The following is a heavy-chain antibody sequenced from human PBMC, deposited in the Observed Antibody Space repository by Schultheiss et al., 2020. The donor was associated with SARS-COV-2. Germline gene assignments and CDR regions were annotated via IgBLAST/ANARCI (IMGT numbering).Heavy chain of an antibody. J-gene: IGHJ4*02. CDR2: IRSKAYGGTP. Sequence: GGSLRLSCAASGFTFSSYWMSWFRQAPGKGLEWVGFIRSKAYGGTPEYAASVKGRFTISRDDSKSIAYLQMNSLKTEDTAVYYCTRASKVLRFLEWPFDYWGQGTLVTVSS. CDR1: GFTFSSYW. V-gene: IGHV3-49*03. CDR3: TRASKVLRFLEWPFDY. D-gene: IGHD3-3*01.